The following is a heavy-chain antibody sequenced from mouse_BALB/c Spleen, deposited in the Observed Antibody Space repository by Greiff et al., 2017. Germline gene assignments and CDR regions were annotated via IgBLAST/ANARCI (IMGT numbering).Heavy chain of an antibody. CDR3: ARFGTEAMDY. J-gene: IGHJ4*01. Sequence: EVKLMESGGGLVQPGGSRKLSCAASGFTFSSFGMHWVRRAPEKGLEWVAYISSGSSTIYYADTVKGRFTISRDNPKNTLFLQITSLRSEDTAMYYCARFGTEAMDYWGQGTSVTVSS. CDR1: GFTFSSFG. D-gene: IGHD4-1*01. V-gene: IGHV5-17*02. CDR2: ISSGSSTI.